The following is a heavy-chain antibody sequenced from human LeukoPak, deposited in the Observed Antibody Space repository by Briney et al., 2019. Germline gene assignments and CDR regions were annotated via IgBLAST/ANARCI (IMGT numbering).Heavy chain of an antibody. D-gene: IGHD2-15*01. CDR1: GFTFSSYS. V-gene: IGHV3-21*01. J-gene: IGHJ6*02. Sequence: GGSLRLSCAASGFTFSSYSMNWVRQAPGKGLEWVSSISSSSSYIYYADSVKGRFTISRDNAKNSLYLQMNSLRAEDTAVYYCARDRPSSGGDYYYYGMDVWGQGTTVTVSS. CDR3: ARDRPSSGGDYYYYGMDV. CDR2: ISSSSSYI.